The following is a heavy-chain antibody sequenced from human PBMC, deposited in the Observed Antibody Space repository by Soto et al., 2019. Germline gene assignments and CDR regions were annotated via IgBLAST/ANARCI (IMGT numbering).Heavy chain of an antibody. CDR3: AKGSGYGMDV. Sequence: LRLSFAASGFTFDDYAMHWVRQAPGKGLEWVSGISWNSGSIGYADSVKGRFTISRDNAKNSLYLQMNSLRAEDTALYYCAKGSGYGMDVWGQGTTVTVSS. J-gene: IGHJ6*02. CDR1: GFTFDDYA. CDR2: ISWNSGSI. V-gene: IGHV3-9*01. D-gene: IGHD6-19*01.